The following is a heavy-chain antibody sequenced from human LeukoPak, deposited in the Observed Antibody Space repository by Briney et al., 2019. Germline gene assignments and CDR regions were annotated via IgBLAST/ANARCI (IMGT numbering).Heavy chain of an antibody. CDR3: TREPFAPFHKLFDY. V-gene: IGHV1-2*02. D-gene: IGHD2/OR15-2a*01. CDR2: ISAYNGNT. J-gene: IGHJ4*02. CDR1: GYTFTGYY. Sequence: ASVKVSCKASGYTFTGYYMHWVRQAPGQGLEWMGWISAYNGNTNYAQKFQGRFTMTRDTSTSTVYMELSSLISEDTAVYYCTREPFAPFHKLFDYWGQGTLVTVSS.